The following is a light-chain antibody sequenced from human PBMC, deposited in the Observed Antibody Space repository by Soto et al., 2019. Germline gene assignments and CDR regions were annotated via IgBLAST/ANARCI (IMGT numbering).Light chain of an antibody. V-gene: IGLV1-44*01. CDR1: RSNIGANT. CDR3: AAWDDSLNGFV. CDR2: LDN. Sequence: QAVVTQPPSASGTPGQRVTISCSGSRSNIGANTVNWYQQLPGTAPKLLIYLDNQRPSGVPDRFSGSKSGTSASLAISGLQSEDEADFYCAAWDDSLNGFVFGTGTKVTVL. J-gene: IGLJ1*01.